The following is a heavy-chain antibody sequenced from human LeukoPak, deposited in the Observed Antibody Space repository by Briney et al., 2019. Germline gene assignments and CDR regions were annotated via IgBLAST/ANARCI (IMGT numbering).Heavy chain of an antibody. V-gene: IGHV3-21*01. CDR1: GFPFSSYS. Sequence: GSLRLSCVGSGFPFSSYSMNWVRQAPGEGLEWVSSIDLNGNHINYADSVKDRFTISRDNAKNSLFLQMDSLRVEDTAVYYCARDRGLGLPNWFTSWGQGTLVTVSS. CDR3: ARDRGLGLPNWFTS. CDR2: IDLNGNHI. J-gene: IGHJ5*01. D-gene: IGHD2-15*01.